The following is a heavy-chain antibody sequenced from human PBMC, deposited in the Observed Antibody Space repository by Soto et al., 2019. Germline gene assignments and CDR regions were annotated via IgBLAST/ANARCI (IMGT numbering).Heavy chain of an antibody. Sequence: QVQLVQSGAEMKEPGDSVRVSCEASGYTFTSYYIHWVRQAPVQGLEWMGWINPKFGDTTYAQDCQGRVSMTRDMSISTVYRELSRLTSDDTAIYYCARNMDYYYGPGSGNGHGFWGQGTTVTVFS. CDR3: ARNMDYYYGPGSGNGHGF. J-gene: IGHJ6*02. V-gene: IGHV1-2*02. CDR2: INPKFGDT. D-gene: IGHD3-10*01. CDR1: GYTFTSYY.